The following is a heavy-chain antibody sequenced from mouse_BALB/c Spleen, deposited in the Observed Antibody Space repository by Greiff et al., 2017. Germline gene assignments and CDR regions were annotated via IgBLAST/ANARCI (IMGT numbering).Heavy chain of an antibody. CDR1: GFTFSNYW. D-gene: IGHD1-1*01. J-gene: IGHJ4*01. V-gene: IGHV6-6*02. CDR2: IRLKSNNYAT. Sequence: EVQRVESGGGLVQPGGSMKLSCVASGFTFSNYWMNWVRQSPEKGLEWVAEIRLKSNNYATHYAESVKGRFTISRDDSKSSVYLQMNNLRAEDTGIYYCTRRPVVGGDYWGQGTSVTVSS. CDR3: TRRPVVGGDY.